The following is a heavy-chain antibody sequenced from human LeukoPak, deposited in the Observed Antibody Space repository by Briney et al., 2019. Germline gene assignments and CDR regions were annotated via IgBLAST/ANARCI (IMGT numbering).Heavy chain of an antibody. J-gene: IGHJ4*02. CDR1: GGSISSGGYS. CDR3: AREPDSSGPTRSYFDY. CDR2: IYYSGST. D-gene: IGHD3-22*01. V-gene: IGHV4-30-4*07. Sequence: SETLSLTCAVSGGSISSGGYSWSWIRQPPGKGLEWIGYIYYSGSTYYNPSLKSRVTISVDTSKNQFSLKLSSVTAADTAVYYCAREPDSSGPTRSYFDYWGQGTLVTVSS.